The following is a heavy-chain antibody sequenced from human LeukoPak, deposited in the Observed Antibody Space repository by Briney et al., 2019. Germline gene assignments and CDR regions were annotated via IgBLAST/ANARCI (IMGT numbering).Heavy chain of an antibody. CDR3: ARVMSASVWRSYGSYDYYYYMDI. CDR1: GFTFNSYW. V-gene: IGHV3-7*01. CDR2: INQGGSEK. J-gene: IGHJ6*03. D-gene: IGHD3-16*01. Sequence: PGGSLRLSCAVSGFTFNSYWMSWVRQAPGKGLEWVAKINQGGSEKYSVDSMKGRITISRDNAKNSLYLEMNSLRVEDTAVFYCARVMSASVWRSYGSYDYYYYMDIWGRGTTVTVSS.